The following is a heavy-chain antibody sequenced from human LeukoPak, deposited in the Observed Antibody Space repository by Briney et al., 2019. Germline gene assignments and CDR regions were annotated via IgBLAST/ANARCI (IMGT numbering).Heavy chain of an antibody. V-gene: IGHV1-8*01. D-gene: IGHD3-9*01. Sequence: ASVKVSCKASGYTFASYDINWVRQATGQGLEWMGWMNPNSGNTGYAQKFQARVTMTRNTSISTAYMELSSLRSEDTAVYYCARRSFDWLLSGWFDPWGQGTLVTVSS. J-gene: IGHJ5*02. CDR3: ARRSFDWLLSGWFDP. CDR1: GYTFASYD. CDR2: MNPNSGNT.